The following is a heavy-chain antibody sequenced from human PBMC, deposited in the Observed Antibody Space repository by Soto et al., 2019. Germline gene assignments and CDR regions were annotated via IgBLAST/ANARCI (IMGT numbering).Heavy chain of an antibody. CDR2: IYYSGST. CDR1: GGSISSSSYY. V-gene: IGHV4-39*01. CDR3: IRITIFGVVIDY. J-gene: IGHJ4*02. Sequence: QLQLQESGPGLVKPSETLSLTCTVSGGSISSSSYYWGWIRQPPGKGLEWIGSIYYSGSTYYNPSLKSRVTISVDTSKNQFSLKLSSVTAADTAVYYCIRITIFGVVIDYWGQGTLVTVSS. D-gene: IGHD3-3*01.